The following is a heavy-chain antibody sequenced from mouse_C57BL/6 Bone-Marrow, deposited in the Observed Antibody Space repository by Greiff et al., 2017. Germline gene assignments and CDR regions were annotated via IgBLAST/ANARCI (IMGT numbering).Heavy chain of an antibody. J-gene: IGHJ1*03. V-gene: IGHV14-2*01. Sequence: EVQLQESGAELVKPGASVKLSCTASGFNIKDYYMHWVKQRTEQGLEWIGRIDPEDGETKYAAKFQGKATITADTSSNTAYLQLSSLTSEDTAVYYCARRNSKGYFDVWGTGTTVTVSS. CDR2: IDPEDGET. CDR1: GFNIKDYY. CDR3: ARRNSKGYFDV. D-gene: IGHD2-5*01.